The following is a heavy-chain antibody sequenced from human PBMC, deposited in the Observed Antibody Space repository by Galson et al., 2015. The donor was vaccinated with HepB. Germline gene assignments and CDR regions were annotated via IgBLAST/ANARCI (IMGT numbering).Heavy chain of an antibody. Sequence: SLRLSCATSGFLFGDYAMDWFRQAPGKGLEWVGFIRSKANGGTRQYAASVKGRFTISRDEPKSIAYLQMNSLETEDTAVYYCHFGDFQHWGQGTLVSVSS. CDR1: GFLFGDYA. CDR3: HFGDFQH. V-gene: IGHV3-49*03. J-gene: IGHJ1*01. CDR2: IRSKANGGTR. D-gene: IGHD3-3*01.